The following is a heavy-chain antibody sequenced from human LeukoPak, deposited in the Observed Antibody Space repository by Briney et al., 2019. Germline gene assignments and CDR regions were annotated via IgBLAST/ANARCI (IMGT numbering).Heavy chain of an antibody. D-gene: IGHD3-3*01. V-gene: IGHV4-4*07. J-gene: IGHJ3*02. CDR1: GGPISSHY. Sequence: SETLSLLCTVSGGPISSHYWSWIRQPAGKGLEWIGRIYTSGRPNHNPSLKSRVTRSVDTSKNQFSLKLSSVTAADTAVYYGARDGRFLEWLTDAFDIWGQGTMVTVSS. CDR2: IYTSGRP. CDR3: ARDGRFLEWLTDAFDI.